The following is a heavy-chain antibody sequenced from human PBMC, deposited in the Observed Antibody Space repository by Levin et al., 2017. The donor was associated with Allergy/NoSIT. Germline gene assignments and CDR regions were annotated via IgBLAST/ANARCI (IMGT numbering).Heavy chain of an antibody. CDR3: AREEGWGYYYGMDV. V-gene: IGHV3-7*01. CDR2: IKQGGSEK. J-gene: IGHJ6*02. D-gene: IGHD3-22*01. Sequence: RASVKVSCEASGFTFTSFYMSWVRQAPGKGLEWVANIKQGGSEKYYVDSVKGRFTISRDNAKNSLYLQMNSLRAEDTAVYYCAREEGWGYYYGMDVWGQGTTVTVSS. CDR1: GFTFTSFY.